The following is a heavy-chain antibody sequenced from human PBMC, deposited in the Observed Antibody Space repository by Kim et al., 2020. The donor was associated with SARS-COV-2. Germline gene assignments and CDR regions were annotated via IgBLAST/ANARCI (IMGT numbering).Heavy chain of an antibody. CDR1: GDSVSSNSAA. V-gene: IGHV6-1*01. J-gene: IGHJ5*02. Sequence: SQTLSLTCAISGDSVSSNSAAWNWIRQSPSRGLEWLGRTYYRSKWYNDYAVSVKSRITINPDTSKNQFSLQLNSVTPEDTAVYYCARDRGPAGSSGSSNWFDPWGQGTLVTVSS. CDR3: ARDRGPAGSSGSSNWFDP. CDR2: TYYRSKWYN. D-gene: IGHD6-19*01.